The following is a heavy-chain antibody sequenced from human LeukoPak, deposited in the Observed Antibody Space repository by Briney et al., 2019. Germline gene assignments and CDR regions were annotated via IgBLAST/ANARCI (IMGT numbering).Heavy chain of an antibody. CDR2: ISYSGST. D-gene: IGHD3-22*01. CDR3: AGWAYDSSGYRLDY. CDR1: GGSISRYY. V-gene: IGHV4-59*01. J-gene: IGHJ4*02. Sequence: SETLSLTCAVSGGSISRYYWTWIRQPPGKALEWIGYISYSGSTNYNPSLKSRVTVSVDTSENQFSLKLSSVTAADTAIYYCAGWAYDSSGYRLDYWGQGTLVTVSS.